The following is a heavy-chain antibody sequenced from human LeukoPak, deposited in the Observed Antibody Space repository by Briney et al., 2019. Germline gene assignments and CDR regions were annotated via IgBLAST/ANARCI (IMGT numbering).Heavy chain of an antibody. CDR3: ARYVVSGSGRYYFDY. J-gene: IGHJ4*02. V-gene: IGHV4-39*01. CDR2: INYGGTT. Sequence: PSETLSLTCTVSGGSISSSYYYWSWIRQPPGRELEWIASINYGGTTYYNPSLNSRVTISVDTSKNQFSLRLTSVTAADTAVYLCARYVVSGSGRYYFDYWGQGSLVTVSS. CDR1: GGSISSSYYY. D-gene: IGHD3-10*01.